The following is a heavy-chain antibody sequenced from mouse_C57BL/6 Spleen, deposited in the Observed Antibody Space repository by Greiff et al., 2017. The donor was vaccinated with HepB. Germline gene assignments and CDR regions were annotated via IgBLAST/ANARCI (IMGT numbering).Heavy chain of an antibody. J-gene: IGHJ1*03. D-gene: IGHD1-1*01. V-gene: IGHV10-3*01. CDR1: GFTFNTYA. Sequence: EVQLVESGGGLVQPKGSLKLSCAASGFTFNTYAMHWVRQAPGKGLEWVARIRSKSSNYATYYADSVKDRFTISRDDSQSMLYLQMNNLKTEDTAMYYCVRVYGSSRDWYFDVWGTGTTVTVSS. CDR3: VRVYGSSRDWYFDV. CDR2: IRSKSSNYAT.